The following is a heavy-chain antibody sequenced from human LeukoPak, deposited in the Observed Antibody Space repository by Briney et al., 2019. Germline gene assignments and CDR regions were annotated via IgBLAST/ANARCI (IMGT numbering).Heavy chain of an antibody. Sequence: SETLSLTCTVSGGSISSYYWSWIRQPPGKGLEWIGYIYYSGSTNYNPSLKSRVTISVDTSKNQFSLKLSSVTAADTAVYYCARHVGSYGSGSSLTYSDYWGQGTLVTVSS. CDR3: ARHVGSYGSGSSLTYSDY. J-gene: IGHJ4*02. CDR2: IYYSGST. D-gene: IGHD3-10*01. V-gene: IGHV4-59*08. CDR1: GGSISSYY.